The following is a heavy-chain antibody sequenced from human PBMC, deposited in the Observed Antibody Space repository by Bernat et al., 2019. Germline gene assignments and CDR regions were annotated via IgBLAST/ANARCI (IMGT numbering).Heavy chain of an antibody. CDR1: GFTFSSYW. Sequence: LVESGGGLVQPGGSLRLSCAASGFTFSSYWMSWVRQAPGKGLEWVATIKQDGSEKYYVDSVKGRFTISRDNAKNSLYLQMNSLRAEDTAVYYCATDPDYDAFDIWGQGTMVTVSS. CDR2: IKQDGSEK. D-gene: IGHD4-17*01. CDR3: ATDPDYDAFDI. J-gene: IGHJ3*02. V-gene: IGHV3-7*03.